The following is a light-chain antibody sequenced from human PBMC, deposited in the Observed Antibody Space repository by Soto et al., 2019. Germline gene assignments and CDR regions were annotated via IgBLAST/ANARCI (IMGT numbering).Light chain of an antibody. V-gene: IGLV2-14*01. CDR1: SSDVGNYNY. CDR2: EAS. CDR3: SSYARSSTLL. Sequence: QSALTQPASVSGSPGQSITISCTGTSSDVGNYNYVSWYQQHPGKAPRLMIYEASNRPSGVSNRFSGSKSGNTASLTISGLQAEHEADYYCSSYARSSTLLFGGGTKVTVL. J-gene: IGLJ2*01.